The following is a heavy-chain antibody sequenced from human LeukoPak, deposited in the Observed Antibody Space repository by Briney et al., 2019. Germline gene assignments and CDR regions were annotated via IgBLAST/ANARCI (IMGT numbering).Heavy chain of an antibody. CDR2: INPNSGGT. V-gene: IGHV1-2*06. D-gene: IGHD1-26*01. J-gene: IGHJ4*02. CDR1: GYTFTGYY. Sequence: ASVKVSCKASGYTFTGYYMHWVRQAPGQGLEWMGRINPNSGGTNYAQKFQGRVTMTRDTSISTAYMELSRLRSDDTAVYYCARDLVGATGYFDYWGQGTLVTVSS. CDR3: ARDLVGATGYFDY.